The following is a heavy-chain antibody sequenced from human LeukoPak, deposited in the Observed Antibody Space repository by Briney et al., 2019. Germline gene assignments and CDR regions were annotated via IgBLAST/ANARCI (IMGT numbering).Heavy chain of an antibody. CDR2: ISYDGSNK. D-gene: IGHD3-22*01. CDR3: AKEFDSSGYFDD. CDR1: GFTFSSYG. V-gene: IGHV3-30*18. Sequence: GGSLRLSCAASGFTFSSYGMHWVRQAPGKGLEWVAVISYDGSNKYYADSVKGRFTISRDNSKNTLYLQMNSLRAEDTAVYYCAKEFDSSGYFDDWGQGTLVTVSS. J-gene: IGHJ4*03.